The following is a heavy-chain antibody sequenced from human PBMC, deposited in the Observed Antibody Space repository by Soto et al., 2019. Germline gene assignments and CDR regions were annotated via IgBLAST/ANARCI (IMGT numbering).Heavy chain of an antibody. D-gene: IGHD3-22*01. V-gene: IGHV3-7*01. CDR1: QFNFNTYW. Sequence: GGSLRLSCAASQFNFNTYWMSWLRQAPGKGLEWVANINQNGSEKYVDSVKGRFTISRDNAKDSLYLQMNSLRAEDTAVYYCARGPLIGYDSSGYLNYWGQGTLVTVSS. CDR2: INQNGSEK. CDR3: ARGPLIGYDSSGYLNY. J-gene: IGHJ4*02.